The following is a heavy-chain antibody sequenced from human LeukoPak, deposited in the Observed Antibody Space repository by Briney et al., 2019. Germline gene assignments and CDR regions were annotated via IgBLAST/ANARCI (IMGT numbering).Heavy chain of an antibody. V-gene: IGHV4-34*01. CDR1: GGSFSGYY. CDR3: ARVRRYYGSGSYSAGGFDP. CDR2: INHSGST. Sequence: SETLSLTCAAYGGSFSGYYWSWIRQPPGKGLEWIGEINHSGSTNYNPSLKSRVTISVDTSKNQFSLKLSSVTAADTAVYYCARVRRYYGSGSYSAGGFDPWGQGTLVTVSS. D-gene: IGHD3-10*01. J-gene: IGHJ5*02.